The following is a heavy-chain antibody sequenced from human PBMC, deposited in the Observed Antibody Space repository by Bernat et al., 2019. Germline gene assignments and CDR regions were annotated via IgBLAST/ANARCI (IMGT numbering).Heavy chain of an antibody. V-gene: IGHV1-2*02. J-gene: IGHJ4*02. CDR2: INPNSGGT. Sequence: QVQLVQSGAEVKKPGASVKVSCKASGYTFTGYYMHWVRQAPGQGLEWMGWINPNSGGTNYAQKFKGRVNMTRETSISTAYMEMSRLRSDDKAVYYCARECDGITMIVGFWGQGTLVTVAS. CDR1: GYTFTGYY. CDR3: ARECDGITMIVGF. D-gene: IGHD3-22*01.